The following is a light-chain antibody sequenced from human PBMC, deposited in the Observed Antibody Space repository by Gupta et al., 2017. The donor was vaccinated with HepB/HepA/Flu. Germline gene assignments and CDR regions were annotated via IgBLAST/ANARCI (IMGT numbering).Light chain of an antibody. Sequence: QSALTQPASVSGSPGQPITISCTGTSSDVGGYNYVPWYQQHPGKAPKLMIYDVSNRPSGVSNRFSGSKSGNTASLTISGLQAEDEADYYCSSYTSSSTLGFGGGTKLTVL. J-gene: IGLJ3*02. V-gene: IGLV2-14*01. CDR2: DVS. CDR3: SSYTSSSTLG. CDR1: SSDVGGYNY.